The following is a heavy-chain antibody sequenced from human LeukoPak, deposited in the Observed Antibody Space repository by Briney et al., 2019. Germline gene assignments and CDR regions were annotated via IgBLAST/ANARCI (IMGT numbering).Heavy chain of an antibody. Sequence: SETLSLTCTVSGYSISSGYYWGWIRQPPGKGLEWIGSIYHSGSTYYNPSLKSRVTISVDTSKNQFSLKLSSVTAADTAVYYCASLIPITGEDYWGQGTLVTVSS. D-gene: IGHD7-27*01. CDR2: IYHSGST. V-gene: IGHV4-38-2*02. CDR1: GYSISSGYY. CDR3: ASLIPITGEDY. J-gene: IGHJ4*02.